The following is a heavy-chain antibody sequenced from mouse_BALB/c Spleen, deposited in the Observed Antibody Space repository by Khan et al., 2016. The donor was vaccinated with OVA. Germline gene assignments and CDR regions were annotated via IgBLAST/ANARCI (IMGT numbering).Heavy chain of an antibody. CDR3: AKTARIKY. V-gene: IGHV3-2*02. J-gene: IGHJ2*01. Sequence: EVQLQESGPGLVKPSQSLSLTCTVTGYSITSGYGWNWIRQFPGNKMEWIGYISYSGSPTYNPSLKSRISITRDTSKNQFFLQLNSVTTADTARYYCAKTARIKYWGQGTTLTVSS. CDR2: ISYSGSP. D-gene: IGHD1-2*01. CDR1: GYSITSGYG.